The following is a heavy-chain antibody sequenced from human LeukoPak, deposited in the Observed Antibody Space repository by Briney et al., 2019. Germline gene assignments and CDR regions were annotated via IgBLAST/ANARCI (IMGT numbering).Heavy chain of an antibody. V-gene: IGHV1-69*13. CDR1: GGTFSSYA. CDR3: ARVAVTTKGYYYGMDV. Sequence: GASVTVSCKASGGTFSSYAISWVRQAPGQGLEWMGGIIPIFGTANYAQKFQGRVTITADESTSTAYMELSSLRSEDTAVYYCARVAVTTKGYYYGMDVWGQGTTVTVSS. D-gene: IGHD4-17*01. J-gene: IGHJ6*02. CDR2: IIPIFGTA.